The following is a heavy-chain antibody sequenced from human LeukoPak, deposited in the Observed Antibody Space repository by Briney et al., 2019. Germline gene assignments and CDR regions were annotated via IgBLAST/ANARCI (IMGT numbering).Heavy chain of an antibody. CDR2: IGIGSSNI. CDR1: GFTFTSYE. D-gene: IGHD3-9*01. J-gene: IGHJ4*02. Sequence: GGSLRLSCAASGFTFTSYEMNWVRQAPGKGLEWISYIGIGSSNIYYPDSVKGRFTISRDDAKNSLYLQMHSLRDEDTAVYYCARDLDFSFDYWGQGTLVTVSS. V-gene: IGHV3-48*03. CDR3: ARDLDFSFDY.